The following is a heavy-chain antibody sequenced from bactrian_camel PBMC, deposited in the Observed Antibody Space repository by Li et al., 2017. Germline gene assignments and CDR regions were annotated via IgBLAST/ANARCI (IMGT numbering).Heavy chain of an antibody. V-gene: IGHV3S53*01. J-gene: IGHJ4*01. Sequence: HVQLVESGGGSVQAGGSLRLSCAASTGTFRSACMGWIRQVSGKEREGVASIDSDGETTYADPVKGRFTISRDVTENTVFLQMNSLKSEDTAMYYCAADKTWYTNSLIDTAYNYWGPGTQVTVS. CDR1: TGTFRSAC. CDR2: IDSDGET. D-gene: IGHD1*01. CDR3: AADKTWYTNSLIDTAYNY.